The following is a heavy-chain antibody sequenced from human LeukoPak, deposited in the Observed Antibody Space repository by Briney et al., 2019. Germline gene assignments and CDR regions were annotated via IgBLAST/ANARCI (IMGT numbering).Heavy chain of an antibody. CDR3: ARGENMVRGVIITRNAFDI. J-gene: IGHJ3*02. CDR2: IYTSGST. CDR1: GGSISSSSYY. Sequence: SETLSLTCTVSGGSISSSSYYWSWIRQPAGKGLEWIGRIYTSGSTNYNPSLKSRVTISVDTSKNQFSLKLSSVTAADTAVYYCARGENMVRGVIITRNAFDIWGQGTMVTVSS. V-gene: IGHV4-61*02. D-gene: IGHD3-10*01.